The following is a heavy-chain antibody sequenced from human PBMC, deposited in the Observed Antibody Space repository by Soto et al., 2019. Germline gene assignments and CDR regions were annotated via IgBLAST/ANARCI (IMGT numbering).Heavy chain of an antibody. D-gene: IGHD5-12*01. CDR1: GYTFTSYA. J-gene: IGHJ4*02. CDR3: ARDCRRMATIAGMGY. V-gene: IGHV1-3*01. CDR2: INAGNGNT. Sequence: ASVKVSCKASGYTFTSYAMHWVRQAPGQRLEWMGWINAGNGNTKYSQKFQGRVTITRDTSASTAYMELSSLRSEDTAVYYCARDCRRMATIAGMGYWGQGTLVTVSS.